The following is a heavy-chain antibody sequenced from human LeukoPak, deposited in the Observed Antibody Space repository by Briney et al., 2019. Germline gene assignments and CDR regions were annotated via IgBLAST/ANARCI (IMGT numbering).Heavy chain of an antibody. J-gene: IGHJ4*02. Sequence: GGSLRLSCAASGFTFSSYWMHWVRHAPGKGLVWVSRINTDGSSTSYAGSVKGRFTISRDNAKNTLYLQMNSLRAEDTAVYYCARLTGDSDYWGQGTLVTVSS. CDR3: ARLTGDSDY. CDR1: GFTFSSYW. CDR2: INTDGSST. V-gene: IGHV3-74*01. D-gene: IGHD3-9*01.